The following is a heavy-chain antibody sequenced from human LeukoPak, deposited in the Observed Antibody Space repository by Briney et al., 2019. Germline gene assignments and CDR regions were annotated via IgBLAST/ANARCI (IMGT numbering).Heavy chain of an antibody. CDR1: GYTFTTYY. CDR3: ARTSTSPLAY. CDR2: INPNSGGT. Sequence: ASVKVSCKASGYTFTTYYMHWVRQAPGQGLEWMGWINPNSGGTNYAKTFQGRVTMTRDTSISTAYMELSRLRSDDTAVYYCARTSTSPLAYWGQGALVTVSS. J-gene: IGHJ4*02. D-gene: IGHD5/OR15-5a*01. V-gene: IGHV1-2*02.